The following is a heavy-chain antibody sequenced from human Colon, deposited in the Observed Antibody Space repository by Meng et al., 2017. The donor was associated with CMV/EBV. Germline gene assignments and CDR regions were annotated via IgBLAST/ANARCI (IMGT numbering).Heavy chain of an antibody. J-gene: IGHJ4*02. V-gene: IGHV3-30-3*01. Sequence: GGSLRLSCAASGFTLSSYAIHWVRQAPGKGLEWVTSISYDGSNKFYADFVRGRFTISRDNSKNTVYLQMNSLRHEDTAVYYCARDNGTATTPDVWGQGTLVTVSS. D-gene: IGHD1-14*01. CDR2: ISYDGSNK. CDR3: ARDNGTATTPDV. CDR1: GFTLSSYA.